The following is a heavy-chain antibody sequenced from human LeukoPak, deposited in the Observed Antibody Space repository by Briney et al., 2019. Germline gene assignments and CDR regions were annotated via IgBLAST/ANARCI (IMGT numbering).Heavy chain of an antibody. CDR3: ARRPYYGSGSYSSEFG. V-gene: IGHV4-34*01. Sequence: SETLSPTCAVYGGSFSGYYWSWVRQPPGKGLEWIGEINHSGSTNYNPSLKSRVTISVDTSKNQFSLRLSSVTAADTAVYYCARRPYYGSGSYSSEFGWGQGTLVTVSS. J-gene: IGHJ4*02. CDR1: GGSFSGYY. D-gene: IGHD3-10*01. CDR2: INHSGST.